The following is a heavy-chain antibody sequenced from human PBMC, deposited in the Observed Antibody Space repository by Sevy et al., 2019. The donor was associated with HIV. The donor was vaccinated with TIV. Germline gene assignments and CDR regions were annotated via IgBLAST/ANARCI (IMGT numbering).Heavy chain of an antibody. CDR1: AGSISSSNS. D-gene: IGHD3-10*01. Sequence: SETLSLTCAVSAGSISSSNSWSWVRQPPGKGLEWIGEIYHSGSTNYNPSLKSRVTISVDKSKNQFSLKLSSVTAADTAVYYCARGLSGSSASAYDYWGQGTLVTVSS. V-gene: IGHV4-4*02. CDR3: ARGLSGSSASAYDY. J-gene: IGHJ4*02. CDR2: IYHSGST.